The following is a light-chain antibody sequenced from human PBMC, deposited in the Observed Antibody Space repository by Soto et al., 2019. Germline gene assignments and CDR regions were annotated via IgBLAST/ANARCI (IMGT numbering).Light chain of an antibody. J-gene: IGKJ4*01. Sequence: DIVMTQSPDSLAVSLGERAAINCKSRQSLLSSADNKNYLAWYQQKPGQPPKLLISWASTRQFGVPDRFIGSGSGTDFTLTISSLQAEDVALYYCQQYYGAPLTFGGGTKVEIE. CDR2: WAS. CDR3: QQYYGAPLT. CDR1: QSLLSSADNKNY. V-gene: IGKV4-1*01.